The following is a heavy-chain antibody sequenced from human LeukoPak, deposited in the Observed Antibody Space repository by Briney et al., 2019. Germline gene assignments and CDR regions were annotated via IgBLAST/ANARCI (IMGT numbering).Heavy chain of an antibody. CDR3: ARVGQEYSYGMDV. J-gene: IGHJ6*02. CDR1: GFTFSDYY. CDR2: ISSSTGYT. D-gene: IGHD2/OR15-2a*01. Sequence: PGGYLRLSCAASGFTFSDYYMSWIRQAPGQGLEWVSYISSSTGYTNYTDSLKGRFTISRDNAKNSLYLQMNSLRAEDTAVYYCARVGQEYSYGMDVWGQGTTVTLS. V-gene: IGHV3-11*06.